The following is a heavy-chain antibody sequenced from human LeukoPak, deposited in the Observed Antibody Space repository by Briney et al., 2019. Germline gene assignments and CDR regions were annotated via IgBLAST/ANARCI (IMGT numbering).Heavy chain of an antibody. CDR1: GGSISTYY. CDR3: ARDSSNYDFWSGYYRTAGGPYFDY. CDR2: IYYSGST. Sequence: SETLSLTCTVSGGSISTYYWNWIRQPPGKGLEWIGYIYYSGSTSYNPSLKSRVTISVDTSKNQFSLKLSSATAADTAVYYCARDSSNYDFWSGYYRTAGGPYFDYWGQGTLVTVSS. J-gene: IGHJ4*02. V-gene: IGHV4-59*12. D-gene: IGHD3-3*01.